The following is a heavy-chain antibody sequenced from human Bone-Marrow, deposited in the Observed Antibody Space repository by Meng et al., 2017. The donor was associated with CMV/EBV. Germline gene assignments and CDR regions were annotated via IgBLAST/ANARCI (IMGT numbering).Heavy chain of an antibody. Sequence: GESLKISCAASGFTFSSYAMSWVRQAPGKGLEWVSAISGSGGSTYYADSVKGRFTISRDNSKNTLYLQMNSLRAEDTAVYYCAKGDVVVPAAIRPGYYYYYYGMDVWGQGTTVTVSS. V-gene: IGHV3-23*01. D-gene: IGHD2-2*02. CDR2: ISGSGGST. CDR3: AKGDVVVPAAIRPGYYYYYYGMDV. J-gene: IGHJ6*02. CDR1: GFTFSSYA.